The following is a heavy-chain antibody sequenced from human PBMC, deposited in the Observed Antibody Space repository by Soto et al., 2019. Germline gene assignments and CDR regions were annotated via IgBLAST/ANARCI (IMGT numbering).Heavy chain of an antibody. CDR2: IYYIGST. CDR1: GGSISSSNYY. CDR3: ARLPRIYCSSTSCYTNAFDI. V-gene: IGHV4-39*01. J-gene: IGHJ3*02. D-gene: IGHD2-2*02. Sequence: PSETLSLTCTVSGGSISSSNYYWGWIRQPPGKGLEWIGSIYYIGSTYYNPSLKSRVTMSVDTSKNQFSLKLSSVTAADTAVYYCARLPRIYCSSTSCYTNAFDIWGQGTMVTVSS.